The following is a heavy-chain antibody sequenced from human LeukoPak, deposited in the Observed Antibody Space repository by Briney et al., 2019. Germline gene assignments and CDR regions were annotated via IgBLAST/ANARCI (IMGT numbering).Heavy chain of an antibody. CDR3: AKGAVAATLFDY. CDR1: GLTFSSYG. D-gene: IGHD2-15*01. V-gene: IGHV3-30*18. Sequence: GGSLRLSCAASGLTFSSYGMHWVRQAPGKGLEWVAVISYDGSNKYYADSVKGRFTISRDNSKNTLYLQMNSLRAEDTAVYYCAKGAVAATLFDYWGQGTLVTVSS. CDR2: ISYDGSNK. J-gene: IGHJ4*02.